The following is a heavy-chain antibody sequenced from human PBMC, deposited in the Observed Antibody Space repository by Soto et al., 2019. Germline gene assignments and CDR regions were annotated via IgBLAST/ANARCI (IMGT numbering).Heavy chain of an antibody. Sequence: EVQLVESGGGLVQPGGSLRLSCAASGFTVSSNYMSWVRQAPGKGLEWVSVIYSGGSTYYADSVKGRFTISRHNSKKTLYLQMNSLRAEDTAVYYCASLTTGRSHWGYWGQGTLVTVSS. V-gene: IGHV3-53*04. D-gene: IGHD4-4*01. CDR1: GFTVSSNY. CDR2: IYSGGST. J-gene: IGHJ4*02. CDR3: ASLTTGRSHWGY.